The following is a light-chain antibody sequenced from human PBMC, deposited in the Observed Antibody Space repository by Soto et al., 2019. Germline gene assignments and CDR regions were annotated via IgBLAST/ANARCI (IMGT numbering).Light chain of an antibody. CDR2: QVT. Sequence: QSALTQPPSASGSPGQSVTISCAGTINDVGGYTYVSWYQQHPGKVPQLMIYQVTKRPSGVPDRLSASKSDTTASLTISGIQAAAEGDYYCMSYAGANRFAFGTGTKRTGL. V-gene: IGLV2-8*01. CDR3: MSYAGANRFA. J-gene: IGLJ1*01. CDR1: INDVGGYTY.